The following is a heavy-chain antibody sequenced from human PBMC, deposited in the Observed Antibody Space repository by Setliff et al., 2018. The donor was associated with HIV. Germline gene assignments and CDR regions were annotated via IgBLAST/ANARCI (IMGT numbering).Heavy chain of an antibody. J-gene: IGHJ3*02. CDR2: IYHNGNT. V-gene: IGHV4-4*02. Sequence: SETLSLTCAVSGGYISSSNWWSWVRQPPGMGLEWIASIYHNGNTYYNPSLKSRVTMSVDTSKNQFSLKLSSVTAADTAVYYCATSLITVPPDAFDIWGQGTMVTVSS. CDR3: ATSLITVPPDAFDI. CDR1: GGYISSSNW. D-gene: IGHD4-4*01.